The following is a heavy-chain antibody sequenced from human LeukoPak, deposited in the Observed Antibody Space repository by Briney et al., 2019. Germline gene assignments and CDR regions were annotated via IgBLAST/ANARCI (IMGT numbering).Heavy chain of an antibody. D-gene: IGHD6-13*01. CDR1: GFTFDDYA. J-gene: IGHJ3*02. CDR2: ISWNSGSI. CDR3: ANGIAAAGRDAFDI. V-gene: IGHV3-9*01. Sequence: PGGSLRLSCAASGFTFDDYAMHWVRQAPGKGLEWVSGISWNSGSIGYADSVKGRFTISRDNAKNSLYLQMNSLRAEDTALYYCANGIAAAGRDAFDIWGQGTMVTVPS.